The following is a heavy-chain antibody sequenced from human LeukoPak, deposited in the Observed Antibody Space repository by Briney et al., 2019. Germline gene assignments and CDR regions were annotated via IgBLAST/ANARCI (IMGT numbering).Heavy chain of an antibody. Sequence: VSVKVSCKASGYTFTGYYMHWVRQAPGQGLEWMGWINPNSGGTNYAQKFQGRVTMTTDTSTSTAYMELRSLRSDDTAVYYCARELSSGWYVLARSGYYFDYWGQGTLVTVSS. CDR3: ARELSSGWYVLARSGYYFDY. CDR1: GYTFTGYY. D-gene: IGHD6-19*01. J-gene: IGHJ4*02. CDR2: INPNSGGT. V-gene: IGHV1-2*02.